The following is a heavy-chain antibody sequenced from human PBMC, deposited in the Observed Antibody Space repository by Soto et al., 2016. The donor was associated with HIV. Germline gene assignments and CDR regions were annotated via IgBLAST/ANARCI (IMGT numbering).Heavy chain of an antibody. D-gene: IGHD3-10*02. CDR3: VKGSVYNVRGHFDS. J-gene: IGHJ4*02. CDR2: ISGSGISS. V-gene: IGHV3-23*01. CDR1: EFNFKNYA. Sequence: DVQLLESGGDLVRPGTSLRLSCVGTEFNFKNYAMMWVHQAPGKGPDWVSGISGSGISSHYRNSVKGRFTISRDNSKNTLYLQMNSLTVEDTAVYYCVKGSVYNVRGHFDSWGLGTLVTVSS.